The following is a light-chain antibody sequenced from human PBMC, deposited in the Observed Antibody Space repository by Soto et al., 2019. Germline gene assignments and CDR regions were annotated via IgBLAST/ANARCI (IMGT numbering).Light chain of an antibody. V-gene: IGKV1-5*03. J-gene: IGKJ1*01. CDR1: QSISTW. CDR3: QQYSSYWT. CDR2: KAS. Sequence: DIQMTQSPSTLPASVGDRVTITCRASQSISTWLAWYQQKPGKAPNLLIYKASYLASGVPSRFSGGGSGTEFTLTISSLQPDDFATYYCQQYSSYWTFGQGTRWISN.